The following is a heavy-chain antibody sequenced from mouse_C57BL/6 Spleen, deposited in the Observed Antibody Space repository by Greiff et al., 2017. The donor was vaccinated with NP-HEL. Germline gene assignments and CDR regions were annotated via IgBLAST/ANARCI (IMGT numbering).Heavy chain of an antibody. CDR2: IWTGGGT. CDR3: ARSEKLEAMDY. CDR1: GFSLTSSA. V-gene: IGHV2-9-1*01. J-gene: IGHJ4*01. D-gene: IGHD1-3*01. Sequence: VQLVESGPGLVAPSQSLSIPCPVSGFSLTSSALSWVRQPPGKGLEWLGVIWTGGGTNYTSALKSRLSSSKDNSKSQVFLKMNSLQTDDTARYYCARSEKLEAMDYWGQGTSVTVSS.